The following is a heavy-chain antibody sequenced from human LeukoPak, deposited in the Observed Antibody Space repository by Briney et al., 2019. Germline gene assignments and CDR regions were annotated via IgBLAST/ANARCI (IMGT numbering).Heavy chain of an antibody. J-gene: IGHJ4*02. Sequence: GGSLRLSCAASGFTVSSSYMNWVRQAPGKGLEWVSVFYSGGTTYYADSVKGRFTISRDNSKDTLYLQMNSLRAEDTAVYYCARGRGYYDSSGPNVPVYYFDYWGQGTLVTVSS. V-gene: IGHV3-53*01. CDR3: ARGRGYYDSSGPNVPVYYFDY. D-gene: IGHD3-22*01. CDR2: FYSGGTT. CDR1: GFTVSSSY.